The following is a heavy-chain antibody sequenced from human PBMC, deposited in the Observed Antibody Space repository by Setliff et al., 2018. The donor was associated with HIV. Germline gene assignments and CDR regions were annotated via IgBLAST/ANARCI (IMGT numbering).Heavy chain of an antibody. CDR3: ARTREAVMYYYYGMDV. V-gene: IGHV1-18*01. Sequence: ASVKVSCKASGYTFTSYGITWVRQAPGQGLEWMGWISAYHGNTNYAQKLQGRVTMTTDTSASTAYMELSSLRSEDTAVYYCARTREAVMYYYYGMDVWGQGTTVTVSS. D-gene: IGHD3-16*01. CDR1: GYTFTSYG. J-gene: IGHJ6*02. CDR2: ISAYHGNT.